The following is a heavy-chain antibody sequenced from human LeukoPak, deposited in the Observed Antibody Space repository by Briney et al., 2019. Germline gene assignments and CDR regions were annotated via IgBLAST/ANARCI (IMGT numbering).Heavy chain of an antibody. J-gene: IGHJ4*02. D-gene: IGHD3-10*01. CDR3: ARALGGWFGELSSEFDY. Sequence: ASVKVSCKASGYTFTGYYMHWVRQAPGQGPEWMGWINPNSGGTNYAQKFQGRVTMTRDTSISTAYMELSRLRSDDTAVYYCARALGGWFGELSSEFDYWGQGTLVTVSS. CDR1: GYTFTGYY. V-gene: IGHV1-2*02. CDR2: INPNSGGT.